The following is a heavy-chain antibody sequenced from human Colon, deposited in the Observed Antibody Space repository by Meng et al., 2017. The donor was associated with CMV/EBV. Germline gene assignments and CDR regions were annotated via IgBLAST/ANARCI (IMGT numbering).Heavy chain of an antibody. J-gene: IGHJ4*02. Sequence: GGSLRLSCAASGFTFSYYAMSWVRQAPGKGLEWVSSINNGGGSTYYADSVKGRVTISRDNSKNTLSLQINSLRVEDTAIYYCARAITYCAGGAYDNSYFDSWGQGMLVTVSS. V-gene: IGHV3-23*01. D-gene: IGHD2-8*02. CDR1: GFTFSYYA. CDR3: ARAITYCAGGAYDNSYFDS. CDR2: INNGGGST.